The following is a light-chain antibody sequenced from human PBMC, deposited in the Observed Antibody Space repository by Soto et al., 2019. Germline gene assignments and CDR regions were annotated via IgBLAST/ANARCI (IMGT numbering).Light chain of an antibody. CDR3: QHFGGTTFT. CDR2: GAS. Sequence: PGEGATLSCRASQSVSSSYIAWCQQRPGQTPSLLIYGASTRATGIPDRFSGSGSGTHFTLTISRLEPGDFAVYYCQHFGGTTFTFGQGTRLEIK. CDR1: QSVSSSY. J-gene: IGKJ5*01. V-gene: IGKV3-20*01.